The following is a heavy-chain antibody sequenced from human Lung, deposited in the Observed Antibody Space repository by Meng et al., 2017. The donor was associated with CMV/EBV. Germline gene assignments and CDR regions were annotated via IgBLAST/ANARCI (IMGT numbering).Heavy chain of an antibody. CDR1: RFTFNSYA. CDR3: AKTLRDVLTGPDDDYDCGLDV. Sequence: GGSLRLXCAASRFTFNSYAMHWVRQAPGKGLEWVAFIRYDGSNKSYTDSVKGRFTVSRDNSKNMLYLQMNSLRPDDSAVYYCAKTLRDVLTGPDDDYDCGLDVXGQGXTVTVSS. CDR2: IRYDGSNK. J-gene: IGHJ6*02. V-gene: IGHV3-30*02. D-gene: IGHD3-9*01.